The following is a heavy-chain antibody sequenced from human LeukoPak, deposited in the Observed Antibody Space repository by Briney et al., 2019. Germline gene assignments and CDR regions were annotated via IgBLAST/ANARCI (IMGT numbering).Heavy chain of an antibody. CDR1: GGSISSYY. CDR3: AREGGSYYSSYYYGMDV. V-gene: IGHV4-59*01. D-gene: IGHD1-26*01. CDR2: IYYSGST. Sequence: SETLSLTCTVSGGSISSYYWSWIRQPPGKGLEWIGYIYYSGSTNYNPSLKSRVTISVDTSKNQFSLELSSVTAADTAVYYCAREGGSYYSSYYYGMDVWGQGTTVTVSS. J-gene: IGHJ6*02.